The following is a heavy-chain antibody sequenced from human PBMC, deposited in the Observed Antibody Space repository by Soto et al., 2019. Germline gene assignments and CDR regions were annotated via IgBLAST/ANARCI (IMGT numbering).Heavy chain of an antibody. J-gene: IGHJ5*02. CDR1: GYTFTNYG. V-gene: IGHV1-18*01. CDR3: ATPNCISTSCHRSGTAPFDP. Sequence: ASVKVSCKASGYTFTNYGISWVRQAPGQGLEWMGWINTYNGNTNHAQKLQGRVTMTTDTSTSTAYMELRSLRSDDTAVYYCATPNCISTSCHRSGTAPFDPWGQGTLVTVSS. D-gene: IGHD2-2*02. CDR2: INTYNGNT.